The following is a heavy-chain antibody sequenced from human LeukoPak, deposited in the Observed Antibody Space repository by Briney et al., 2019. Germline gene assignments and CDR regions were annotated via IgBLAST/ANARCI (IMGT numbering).Heavy chain of an antibody. V-gene: IGHV3-7*01. CDR3: AKVPRDSDCY. CDR1: GGTFSAYW. CDR2: IKGDGSVK. D-gene: IGHD2-21*02. J-gene: IGHJ4*02. Sequence: GGSLRLSCAVSGGTFSAYWMAWVRQSPGEGLEWVAEIKGDGSVKYYVDSMKGRFTVSRDNAKNSLYLQMNSLGAEDTAVYYCAKVPRDSDCYWGQGTLVTVSS.